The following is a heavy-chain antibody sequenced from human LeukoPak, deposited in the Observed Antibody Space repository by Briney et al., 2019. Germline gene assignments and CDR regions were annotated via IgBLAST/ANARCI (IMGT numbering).Heavy chain of an antibody. D-gene: IGHD3-22*01. J-gene: IGHJ4*02. V-gene: IGHV4-34*01. CDR3: ARDPSGYFNY. CDR2: INHSGST. CDR1: GGSFSGYY. Sequence: SETLSLTCAVYGGSFSGYYWSWIRQPPRKGLEWIGEINHSGSTNYNPSLKSRVTISGDTSKNQFSLKLGSVTTADTAKYYCARDPSGYFNYWGQGIPVTVSS.